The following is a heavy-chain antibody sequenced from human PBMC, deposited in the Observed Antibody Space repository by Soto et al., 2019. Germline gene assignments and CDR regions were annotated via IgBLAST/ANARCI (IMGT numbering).Heavy chain of an antibody. J-gene: IGHJ6*02. V-gene: IGHV1-69*01. Sequence: QVQLVQSGAEVKKPGSSVKVSCKAPGGTFSSYAISWVRQAPGQGLEWMGGIIPIFGTAKYAQKFQGRVTITADESTSTGYLALSSLRSEDTDVYYCARSQGGSSSLDIYYYYYYGMDVWGQGTTVTVSS. CDR3: ARSQGGSSSLDIYYYYYYGMDV. CDR1: GGTFSSYA. CDR2: IIPIFGTA. D-gene: IGHD2-15*01.